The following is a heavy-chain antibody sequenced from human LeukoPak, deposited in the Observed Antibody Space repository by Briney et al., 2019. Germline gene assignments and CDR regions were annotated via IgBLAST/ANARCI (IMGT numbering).Heavy chain of an antibody. J-gene: IGHJ5*02. CDR1: GGTFSSYA. Sequence: SVKVSCKASGGTFSSYAISWVRQAPGQGLEWMGGIIPIFGTANYAQKFQGRVTITADESTSTAYMELSSLRSEGTAVYYCARDPPLRFLEWQFPGGFDPWGQGTLVTVSS. CDR3: ARDPPLRFLEWQFPGGFDP. V-gene: IGHV1-69*01. D-gene: IGHD3-3*01. CDR2: IIPIFGTA.